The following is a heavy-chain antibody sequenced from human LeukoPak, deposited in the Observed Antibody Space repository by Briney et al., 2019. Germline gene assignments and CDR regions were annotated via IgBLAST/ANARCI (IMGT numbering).Heavy chain of an antibody. CDR3: ARDSHGGLDILTGLSGSDVFDI. CDR1: GFTFSSYG. Sequence: GGSLRLSCAASGFTFSSYGMHWVRQAPGKGLEWVAFIRYDGSNKYYADSVKGRFTISRDNSKNTLYLQMNSLRAEDTAVYYCARDSHGGLDILTGLSGSDVFDIWGQGTMVTVSS. CDR2: IRYDGSNK. J-gene: IGHJ3*02. V-gene: IGHV3-30*02. D-gene: IGHD3-9*01.